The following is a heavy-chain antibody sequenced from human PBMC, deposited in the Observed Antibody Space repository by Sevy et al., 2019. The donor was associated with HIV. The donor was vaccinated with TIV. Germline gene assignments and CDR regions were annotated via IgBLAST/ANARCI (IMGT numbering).Heavy chain of an antibody. CDR2: MNPNSGNT. CDR3: AGGYALYNWNDEADY. Sequence: ASVKVSCKASGYTFTSYDINWVRQATGQGLEWMGWMNPNSGNTGYAQKFQGRVTMTRNTSISTAYMELSSLRSEDTAVYYCAGGYALYNWNDEADYCGQGTLVTVSS. CDR1: GYTFTSYD. D-gene: IGHD1-20*01. V-gene: IGHV1-8*01. J-gene: IGHJ4*02.